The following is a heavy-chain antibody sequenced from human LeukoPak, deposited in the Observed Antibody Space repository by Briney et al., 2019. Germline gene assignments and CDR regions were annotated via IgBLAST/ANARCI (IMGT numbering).Heavy chain of an antibody. V-gene: IGHV3-33*01. D-gene: IGHD3-16*01. CDR3: ARGFSEGTARPWGNYFDY. J-gene: IGHJ4*02. CDR1: GFTFSSYG. Sequence: GRSLRLSCAASGFTFSSYGMHWVRQAPGKGLEWVAVIWYDGSNKYYADSVKGRFTISRDNSKNTRYLQMNSLRAEDTAVYYCARGFSEGTARPWGNYFDYWGQGTLVTVSS. CDR2: IWYDGSNK.